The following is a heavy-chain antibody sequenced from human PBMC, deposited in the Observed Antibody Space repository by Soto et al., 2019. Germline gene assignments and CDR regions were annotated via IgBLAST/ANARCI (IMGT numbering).Heavy chain of an antibody. D-gene: IGHD3-16*02. CDR2: IYQNGNT. CDR3: ARDRSVWGNYRPSFDY. Sequence: SETLSLTCTVSGDSVTSGDYYWSWIRQPPGKGPEWIGNIYQNGNTDYNPSLKSRLTISLDASKSQFSLKLSSVTAADTAVYYCARDRSVWGNYRPSFDYWGRGTLVTVSS. V-gene: IGHV4-30-4*01. J-gene: IGHJ4*02. CDR1: GDSVTSGDYY.